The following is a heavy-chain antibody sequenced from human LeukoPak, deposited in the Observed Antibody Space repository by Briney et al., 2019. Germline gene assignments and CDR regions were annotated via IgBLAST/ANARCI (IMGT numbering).Heavy chain of an antibody. J-gene: IGHJ4*02. V-gene: IGHV4-59*08. CDR2: IYYSGST. CDR1: GGSISSYY. D-gene: IGHD2-15*01. CDR3: ARHDPAATSAPLN. Sequence: SSETLSLTCTVSGGSISSYYWSWIRQPPGKGLEWIGYIYYSGSTNYNPSLKSRVTISVDTSKNQFSLKLSSVTAADTAVYYCARHDPAATSAPLNWGQGTLVTVS.